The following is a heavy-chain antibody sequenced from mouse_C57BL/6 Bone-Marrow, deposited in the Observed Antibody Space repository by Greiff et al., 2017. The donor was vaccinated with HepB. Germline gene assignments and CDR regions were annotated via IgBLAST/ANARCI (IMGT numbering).Heavy chain of an antibody. CDR3: ASGYYGSRYYFDY. CDR2: ISDGGSYT. V-gene: IGHV5-4*03. J-gene: IGHJ2*01. D-gene: IGHD1-1*01. CDR1: GFTFSSYA. Sequence: EVNVVESGGGLVKPGGSLKLSSAASGFTFSSYAMSWVRQTPEKRLEWVATISDGGSYTYYPDNVKGRFTISRDNAKNNLYLQMSHLKSEDTAMYYCASGYYGSRYYFDYWGQGTTLTVSS.